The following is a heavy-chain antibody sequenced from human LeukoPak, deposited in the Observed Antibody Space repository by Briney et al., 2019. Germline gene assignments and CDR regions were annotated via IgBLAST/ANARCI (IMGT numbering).Heavy chain of an antibody. D-gene: IGHD2-8*01. CDR3: ARDTNGLAY. Sequence: PGGSLRLSCAASGFTFSSHRMHRVRQAPGKGLVWVSCVSSDGSTTNYADSVKGRFTISRDNAKSTLYLQMSSLRAEDTAVYYCARDTNGLAYWGLGTRVSVSS. J-gene: IGHJ4*02. V-gene: IGHV3-74*01. CDR2: VSSDGSTT. CDR1: GFTFSSHR.